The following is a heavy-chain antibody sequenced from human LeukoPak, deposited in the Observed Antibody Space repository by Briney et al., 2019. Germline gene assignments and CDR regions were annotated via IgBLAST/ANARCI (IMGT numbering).Heavy chain of an antibody. D-gene: IGHD6-13*01. CDR1: GYTFTGYY. J-gene: IGHJ4*02. CDR3: ARAAAGTGGYFDY. Sequence: GASVKVSCKASGYTFTGYYMHWVRQAPGQGLEWMGWINPNSGGTNYAQKFQGRVTMTRDTSISTAYMELSRLRSDDTAVHYCARAAAGTGGYFDYWGQGTLVTVSS. CDR2: INPNSGGT. V-gene: IGHV1-2*02.